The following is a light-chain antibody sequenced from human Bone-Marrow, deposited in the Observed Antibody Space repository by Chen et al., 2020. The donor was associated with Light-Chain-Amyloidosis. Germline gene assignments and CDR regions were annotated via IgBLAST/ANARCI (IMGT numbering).Light chain of an antibody. CDR1: QSVRTNY. V-gene: IGKV3-20*01. CDR3: QQYGSSPYT. CDR2: GAS. J-gene: IGKJ2*01. Sequence: EIVLTQSPGTLSLSPGERATLSCRASQSVRTNYLAWYQQTPGQAPRLLIYGASSRATGIPDRFSGSGSGTDFTLTISRLEPEDFAVYYCQQYGSSPYTFGQGTKLEIK.